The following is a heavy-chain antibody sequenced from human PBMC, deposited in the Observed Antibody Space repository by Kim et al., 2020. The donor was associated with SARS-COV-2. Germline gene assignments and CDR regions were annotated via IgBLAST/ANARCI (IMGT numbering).Heavy chain of an antibody. Sequence: PALRSRVTISVDTSKTKFSLKLSSVTAADTAVYYCARPRFSGGYNYWYFDLWGRGTLVTVSS. J-gene: IGHJ2*01. V-gene: IGHV4-39*01. CDR3: ARPRFSGGYNYWYFDL. D-gene: IGHD5-12*01.